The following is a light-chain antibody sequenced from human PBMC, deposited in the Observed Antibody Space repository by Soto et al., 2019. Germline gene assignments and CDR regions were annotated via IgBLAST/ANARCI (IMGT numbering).Light chain of an antibody. J-gene: IGLJ1*01. V-gene: IGLV2-14*03. CDR2: HVT. CDR3: ASFTSTDSYV. CDR1: SSDVGGYNY. Sequence: QSALTQPASVSGSPGQSITISCTGTSSDVGGYNYVSWYQHHPGKAPKLMIYHVTVRPSGVSNRFSGSKSDDTASLTISGLQAEDEADYSCASFTSTDSYVFGTGTKVTVL.